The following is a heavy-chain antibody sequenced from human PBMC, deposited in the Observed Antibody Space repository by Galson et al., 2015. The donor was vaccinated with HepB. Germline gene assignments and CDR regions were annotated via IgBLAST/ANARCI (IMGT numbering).Heavy chain of an antibody. V-gene: IGHV4-59*01. CDR3: ARFQLYSSGWYANDY. Sequence: QVQLQESGPGLVKPSETLSLTCTVSGGSISSYYWSWIRQPPGKGLEWIGYIYYSGSTNYNPSLKSRVTISVDTSKNQFSLKLSSVTAADTAVYYCARFQLYSSGWYANDYWGQGTLVTVSS. CDR2: IYYSGST. D-gene: IGHD6-19*01. J-gene: IGHJ4*02. CDR1: GGSISSYY.